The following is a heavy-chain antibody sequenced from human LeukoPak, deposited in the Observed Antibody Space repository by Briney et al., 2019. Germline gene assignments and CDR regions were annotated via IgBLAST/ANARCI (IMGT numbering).Heavy chain of an antibody. CDR3: ARSFSLSRRENGEPRLDS. CDR1: GFTFSTYS. D-gene: IGHD1-26*01. V-gene: IGHV3-21*01. Sequence: PGGSLRLSCAASGFTFSTYSMNWVRQAPGKGLEWLSSITSSSSYMYYADSVKGRFTISRDNAKKSLYLQLNTLRAEDTAVYYCARSFSLSRRENGEPRLDSWGQGTLVTVSS. J-gene: IGHJ4*02. CDR2: ITSSSSYM.